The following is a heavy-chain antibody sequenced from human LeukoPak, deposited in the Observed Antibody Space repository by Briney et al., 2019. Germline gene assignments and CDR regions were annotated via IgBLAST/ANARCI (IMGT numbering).Heavy chain of an antibody. J-gene: IGHJ4*02. CDR1: GFPLSTSGMR. V-gene: IGHV2-70*04. CDR3: ARARGYSSGFDC. CDR2: IDWDDDK. Sequence: SGPTLVNPTQTLTPTCTFSGFPLSTSGMRVSWIGQPPGKALEWLARIDWDDDKFYSTSLKTRLTISKDTSKNQVVLTMTNMDPVDTATYYCARARGYSSGFDCWGQGTLVTVSS. D-gene: IGHD6-19*01.